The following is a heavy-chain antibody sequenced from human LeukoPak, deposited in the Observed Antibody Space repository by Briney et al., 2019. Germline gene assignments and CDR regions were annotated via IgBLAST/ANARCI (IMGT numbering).Heavy chain of an antibody. CDR2: IKQDGSAK. V-gene: IGHV3-7*01. Sequence: GGSLRLSCAAPGFTLSTYWMTWVRQAPGKGLEWVANIKQDGSAKYYVDSLRGRFSISRDNVKNSLFLQMNSLSAEDTAVYYCAIRPYDSTGYYSVPSHLDYWGQGTLVTVSS. CDR1: GFTLSTYW. J-gene: IGHJ4*02. CDR3: AIRPYDSTGYYSVPSHLDY. D-gene: IGHD3-22*01.